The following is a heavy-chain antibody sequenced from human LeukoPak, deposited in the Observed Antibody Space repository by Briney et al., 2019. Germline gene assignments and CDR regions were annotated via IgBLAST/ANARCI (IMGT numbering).Heavy chain of an antibody. CDR3: ARDKVTY. V-gene: IGHV3-7*01. CDR1: GFTFSDYY. J-gene: IGHJ4*02. Sequence: GGSLRLSCAASGFTFSDYYMSWIRQAPGKGLEWVAHVNKDGSEVYYVDSVKGRFTISRDNAKNSLSLQMNSLRVEDTAVYYCARDKVTYWGQGTLVTVS. CDR2: VNKDGSEV.